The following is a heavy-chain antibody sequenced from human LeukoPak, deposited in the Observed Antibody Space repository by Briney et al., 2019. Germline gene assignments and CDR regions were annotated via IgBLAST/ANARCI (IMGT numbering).Heavy chain of an antibody. J-gene: IGHJ4*02. CDR3: AKDRWRDGYNDY. CDR2: ISSSGGST. Sequence: GGSLRLSCAASGFTFSSYAMSWVRQAPGKGLEWVSTISSSGGSTYYADSAKGRFTISRDNSKNTLCLQMNSLRAEDTAIYYCAKDRWRDGYNDYWGQGTLVTVSS. V-gene: IGHV3-23*01. D-gene: IGHD5-24*01. CDR1: GFTFSSYA.